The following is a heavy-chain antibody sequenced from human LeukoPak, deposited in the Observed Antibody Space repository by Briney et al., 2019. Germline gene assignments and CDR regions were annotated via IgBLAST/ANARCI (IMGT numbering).Heavy chain of an antibody. D-gene: IGHD6-13*01. CDR1: GFTFSSYA. Sequence: GGSHRLSCAASGFTFSSYAMSWVRQTPGKGLQWVSGISDGVGKTYYADSVKGRFTISRDNSKNTLYLQMDSLRAEDTAVYYCAKEGAAAGLPYFDCWGQGTLLTVSS. CDR3: AKEGAAAGLPYFDC. V-gene: IGHV3-23*01. J-gene: IGHJ4*02. CDR2: ISDGVGKT.